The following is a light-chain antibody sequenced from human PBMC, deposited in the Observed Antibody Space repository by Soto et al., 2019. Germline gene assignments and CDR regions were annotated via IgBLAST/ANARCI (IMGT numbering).Light chain of an antibody. CDR1: QSISHW. V-gene: IGKV1-5*01. CDR2: DAS. CDR3: QQYDSVLGT. J-gene: IGKJ1*01. Sequence: QSPATLSASVGDSVTITCRASQSISHWLAWYQQKPGKAPKFLIYDASSLESGVPSRFSGSGSGTEFTLTISSLQPDDFATYYCQQYDSVLGTFGPGTKVDIK.